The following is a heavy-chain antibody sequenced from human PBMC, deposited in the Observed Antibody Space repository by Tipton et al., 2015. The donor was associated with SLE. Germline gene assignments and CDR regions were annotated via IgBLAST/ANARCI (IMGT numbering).Heavy chain of an antibody. CDR1: GASISSFY. V-gene: IGHV4-59*07. CDR3: ARHYGSSFDF. J-gene: IGHJ4*02. CDR2: IYHSGST. D-gene: IGHD6-13*01. Sequence: TLSLTCTVSGASISSFYWSWIRQAPGEGLEWIGQIYHSGSTNYNPSLKSRVTISVDTYKKQFSLKLSSVTAADTAVYYCARHYGSSFDFWGQGTLVTVSS.